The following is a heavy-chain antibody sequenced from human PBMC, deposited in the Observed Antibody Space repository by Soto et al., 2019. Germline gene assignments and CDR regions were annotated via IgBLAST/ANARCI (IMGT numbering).Heavy chain of an antibody. CDR1: GGTFSSYA. D-gene: IGHD3-22*01. J-gene: IGHJ5*02. Sequence: QVQLVQSGAEVKKPGSSVKVSCKASGGTFSSYAISWVRQAPGQGLEWMGGIIPIFGTANHAQKFQGRVKITADESTSTAYMELSSLRSEDTAVYYCARPTRYYYDSSGQAAWFDPWGQGTLVTVSS. CDR3: ARPTRYYYDSSGQAAWFDP. V-gene: IGHV1-69*12. CDR2: IIPIFGTA.